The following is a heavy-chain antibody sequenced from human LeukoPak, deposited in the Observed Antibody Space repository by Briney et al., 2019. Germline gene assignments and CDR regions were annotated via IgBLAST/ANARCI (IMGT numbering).Heavy chain of an antibody. V-gene: IGHV3-43*02. CDR1: GFTFDDYA. D-gene: IGHD3-9*01. J-gene: IGHJ6*02. Sequence: GGSLRLSCAASGFTFDDYAMHWVRHAPGKGLEWVSLIGGDGGSTYYADSVKGRFTISRDNSKNSLYLQMNSLRTEDTALYYCAKDAVLRYFDWLTDYYGMDVWGQGTTVTVSS. CDR3: AKDAVLRYFDWLTDYYGMDV. CDR2: IGGDGGST.